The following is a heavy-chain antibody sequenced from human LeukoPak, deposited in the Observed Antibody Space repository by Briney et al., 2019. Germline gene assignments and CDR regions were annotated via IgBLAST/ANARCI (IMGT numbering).Heavy chain of an antibody. D-gene: IGHD1-20*01. J-gene: IGHJ5*02. Sequence: PGGSLRLSCAASGFTFSTYEMNWVRQAPGKGLEWVSYISSSGSTIYYADSVKGRFTISRDNAKNSLYLQMNSLRAEDTAVYYCARDRINWNDGFDPWGQGTLVIVSS. V-gene: IGHV3-48*03. CDR3: ARDRINWNDGFDP. CDR1: GFTFSTYE. CDR2: ISSSGSTI.